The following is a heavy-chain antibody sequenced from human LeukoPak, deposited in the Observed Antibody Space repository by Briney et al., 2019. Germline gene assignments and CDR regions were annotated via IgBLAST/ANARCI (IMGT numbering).Heavy chain of an antibody. Sequence: SETLSLTCTVSGGSISSSSYYWSWIRQPAGKGLEWIGRIYTSGSTNYNPSLKSRVTMSVDTSKNQFSLKLSSVTAADTAVYYCARDVSVRSITMIVVGAFDIWGQGTMVTVSS. CDR1: GGSISSSSYY. J-gene: IGHJ3*02. CDR2: IYTSGST. D-gene: IGHD3-22*01. CDR3: ARDVSVRSITMIVVGAFDI. V-gene: IGHV4-61*02.